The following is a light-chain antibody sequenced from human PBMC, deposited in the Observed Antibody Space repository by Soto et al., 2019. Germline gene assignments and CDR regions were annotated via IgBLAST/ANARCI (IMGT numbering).Light chain of an antibody. J-gene: IGLJ2*01. V-gene: IGLV2-11*01. Sequence: QSALTQPRSVSGSPGQSVTISCTGTSSDVGGYNYVSWYQQHPGKAPKLMIYGVSKRPSGVPDRFSGSKSGNTASLIISGLQAEDEADYYCCSYAGSLVFGGGTKLTVL. CDR1: SSDVGGYNY. CDR3: CSYAGSLV. CDR2: GVS.